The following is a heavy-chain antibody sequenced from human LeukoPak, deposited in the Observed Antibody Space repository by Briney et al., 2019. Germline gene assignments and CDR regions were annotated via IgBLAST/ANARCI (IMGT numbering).Heavy chain of an antibody. CDR3: AGVYGESRDY. V-gene: IGHV3-21*01. CDR2: IGGGGTFT. Sequence: NPGGSLRLSCAASGFTFSTYTMNWVRQAPGKGLEWVSSIGGGGTFTFYADSVRGRFTISRDDAKNSLYLDLNSLRADDTAVYYCAGVYGESRDYWGQGTLVTVSS. J-gene: IGHJ4*02. CDR1: GFTFSTYT. D-gene: IGHD3-16*01.